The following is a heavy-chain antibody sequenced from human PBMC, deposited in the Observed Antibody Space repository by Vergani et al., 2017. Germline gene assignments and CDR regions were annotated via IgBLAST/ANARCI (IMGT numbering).Heavy chain of an antibody. J-gene: IGHJ1*01. V-gene: IGHV3-30*03. D-gene: IGHD1-1*01. Sequence: QVHLVESGGGVVQPGRSLRLSCVVSGFTSSYYGMHWVRQAPGKGLEWVAVISYEGTQKYYADSVKGRFTISRDNSKSTIYLQMNSLRTEDTAVYYCATKSCGTPGCQIGYFREWGQGTLVTVSS. CDR1: GFTSSYYG. CDR2: ISYEGTQK. CDR3: ATKSCGTPGCQIGYFRE.